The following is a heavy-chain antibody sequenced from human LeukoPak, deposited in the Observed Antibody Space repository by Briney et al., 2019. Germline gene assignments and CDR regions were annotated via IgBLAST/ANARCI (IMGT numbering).Heavy chain of an antibody. J-gene: IGHJ4*02. V-gene: IGHV4-4*07. Sequence: SETLSLTCTVSAGSIRNYYWSWIRQSAGKGLEWIGRIYDSGKTNYNPSLKSRVTMSVDTSKNQFSLKLSSVTAADTAVYYCARDYGSGINAYWGQGTLVTVSS. CDR3: ARDYGSGINAY. CDR2: IYDSGKT. CDR1: AGSIRNYY. D-gene: IGHD3-10*01.